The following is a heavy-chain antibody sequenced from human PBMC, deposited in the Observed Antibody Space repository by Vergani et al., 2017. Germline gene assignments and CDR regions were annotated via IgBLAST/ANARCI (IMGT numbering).Heavy chain of an antibody. D-gene: IGHD3-9*01. CDR2: ISPDGFST. V-gene: IGHV1-46*03. Sequence: QVQLVQSGAEVGKPGASVKISCKASGYTFTAYYIHWVRQAPEQGLEWVGVISPDGFSTFYAQKFQGRVTITRDTSTSTVYVEVTSLRSDDTAVYYCAREPPLTGFFDYGGQETLVTVSS. CDR3: AREPPLTGFFDY. J-gene: IGHJ4*02. CDR1: GYTFTAYY.